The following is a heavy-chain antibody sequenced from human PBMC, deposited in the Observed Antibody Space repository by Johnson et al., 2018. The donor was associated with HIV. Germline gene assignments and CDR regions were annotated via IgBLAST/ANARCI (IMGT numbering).Heavy chain of an antibody. CDR1: GFTFSSYG. J-gene: IGHJ3*02. CDR2: ISYDGSNK. Sequence: QVQVVESGGGVVQPGRSLRLSCAASGFTFSSYGMHWVRQAPGKGLEWVAVISYDGSNKYYADSVKGRFTISRDNSKNTLYLQMNSLRAEDTDVYYCAKVWGAFAIWCQGTMVTVSS. CDR3: AKVWGAFAI. D-gene: IGHD3-16*01. V-gene: IGHV3-30*18.